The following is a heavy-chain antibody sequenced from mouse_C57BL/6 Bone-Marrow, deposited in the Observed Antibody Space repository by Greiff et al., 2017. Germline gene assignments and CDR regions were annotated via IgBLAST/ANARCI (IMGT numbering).Heavy chain of an antibody. CDR2: INPSTGGT. V-gene: IGHV1-42*01. CDR1: GYSFTGYY. Sequence: EVQLKESGPELVKPGASVKISCKASGYSFTGYYMNWVKQSPEQSLEWIGEINPSTGGTTYNQKFKAKATLTVDKSSSTAYMQLKSLTSEDSAVYYCASCNYGFAYWGQGTLVTVSA. CDR3: ASCNYGFAY. D-gene: IGHD2-1*01. J-gene: IGHJ3*01.